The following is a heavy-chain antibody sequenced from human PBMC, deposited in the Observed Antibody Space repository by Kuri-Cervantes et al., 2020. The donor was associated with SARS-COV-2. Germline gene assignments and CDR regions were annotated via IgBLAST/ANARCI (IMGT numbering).Heavy chain of an antibody. Sequence: LSLTCAASGFTFSSYWMSWVHQAPGKGLEWVSSISSSSSYIYYADSVKGRFTISRDNAKNSLYLQMNSLRAEDTAVYYCARDSSNSGYDYWGQGTLVTVSS. V-gene: IGHV3-21*01. CDR3: ARDSSNSGYDY. CDR2: ISSSSSYI. J-gene: IGHJ4*02. CDR1: GFTFSSYW. D-gene: IGHD5-12*01.